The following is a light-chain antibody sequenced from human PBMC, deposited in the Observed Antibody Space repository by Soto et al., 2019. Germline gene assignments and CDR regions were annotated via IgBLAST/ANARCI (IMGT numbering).Light chain of an antibody. V-gene: IGKV1-5*01. CDR3: LQYLNYPWT. Sequence: IQMTHSPSTLSSFVGDRVTIACRASQRISTWLSWYKQKPGKAPSLMIYDGSILKSGVPTTLSGNGSGTEFAITVSSLHPDDFATYYCLQYLNYPWTFGQGTKVDIK. J-gene: IGKJ1*01. CDR1: QRISTW. CDR2: DGS.